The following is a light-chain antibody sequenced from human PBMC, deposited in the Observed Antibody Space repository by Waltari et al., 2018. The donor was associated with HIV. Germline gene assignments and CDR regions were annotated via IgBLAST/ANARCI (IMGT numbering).Light chain of an antibody. CDR3: CSYAGNYTLV. Sequence: QSALTQPRSVSGSPGQSVTVSCTGTSSDVGGYNYVSWYQQHPGKAPKLMIYDVNKRPSGVPDLFSGSKSGNTASLTISGLQAEDEADYYCCSYAGNYTLVFGGGTKLTVL. J-gene: IGLJ2*01. V-gene: IGLV2-11*01. CDR2: DVN. CDR1: SSDVGGYNY.